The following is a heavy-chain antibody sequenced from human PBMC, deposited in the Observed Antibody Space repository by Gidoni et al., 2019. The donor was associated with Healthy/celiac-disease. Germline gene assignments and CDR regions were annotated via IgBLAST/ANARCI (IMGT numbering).Heavy chain of an antibody. CDR2: LWYDGSNK. CDR1: GFTFSTYG. V-gene: IGHV3-33*01. CDR3: AREPDYYGSGSWNAFDI. D-gene: IGHD3-10*01. J-gene: IGHJ3*02. Sequence: QVQLVESGGGVVQPGRSLRLSCAASGFTFSTYGMHWVRQAPGKGLEWVAVLWYDGSNKYYADSVKGRFTISRDNSKNTLYLQMNSLRAEDTAVYYCAREPDYYGSGSWNAFDIWGQGTMVTVSS.